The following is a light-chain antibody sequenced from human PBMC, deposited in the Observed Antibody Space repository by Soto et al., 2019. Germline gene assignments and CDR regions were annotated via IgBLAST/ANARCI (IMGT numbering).Light chain of an antibody. CDR2: DAS. Sequence: AIQLTQSPSSLSASVGDRVTITCRASQGISSALAWYQQKPGKAPKLLIYDASSLESGVPSRFNGSGSGTDFTLTISSLQPEDFATYYCQQFNSYPTFGQGTKVEIK. V-gene: IGKV1-13*02. CDR1: QGISSA. CDR3: QQFNSYPT. J-gene: IGKJ1*01.